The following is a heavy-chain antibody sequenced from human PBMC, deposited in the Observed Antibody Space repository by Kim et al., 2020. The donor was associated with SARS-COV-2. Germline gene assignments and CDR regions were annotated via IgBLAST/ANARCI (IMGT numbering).Heavy chain of an antibody. CDR2: ISYDGSNK. D-gene: IGHD6-6*01. CDR3: AKVSYSSSSDYYYYGMDV. J-gene: IGHJ6*02. V-gene: IGHV3-30*18. CDR1: GFTFSSYG. Sequence: GGSLRLSCAASGFTFSSYGMHWVRQAPGKGLEWVAVISYDGSNKYYADSVKGRFTISRDNSKNTLYLQMNSLRAEDTAVYYCAKVSYSSSSDYYYYGMDVWGQGNTVTVSS.